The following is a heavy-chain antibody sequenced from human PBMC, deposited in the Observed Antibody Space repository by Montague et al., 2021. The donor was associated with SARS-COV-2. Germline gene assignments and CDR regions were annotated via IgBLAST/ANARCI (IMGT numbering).Heavy chain of an antibody. D-gene: IGHD5-12*01. CDR3: ARRGRKLLPVATTIGGFDI. V-gene: IGHV4-39*02. CDR1: GGSISSSNYY. CDR2: IYDSGST. Sequence: SETLSLTCTVSGGSISSSNYYWDWIRQPPGKGLEWIGSIYDSGSTYYXPSLKSRVTISVDTSKNHFSLKLSSMTAADTAVYYCARRGRKLLPVATTIGGFDIWGQGTMGTVSS. J-gene: IGHJ3*02.